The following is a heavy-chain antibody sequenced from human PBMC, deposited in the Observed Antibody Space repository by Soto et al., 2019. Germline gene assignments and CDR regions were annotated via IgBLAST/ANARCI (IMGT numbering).Heavy chain of an antibody. V-gene: IGHV2-5*01. CDR2: IYWNDDE. D-gene: IGHD6-6*01. J-gene: IGHJ3*01. CDR3: APSRRSSGDAFDF. Sequence: QITLKESGPALVKPTQTLTLTCTFSVFSLTTSGVGVGWVLPPPGKALAWLALIYWNDDERYSPSLRSRLTITKDTSKNQVVLTMTHMEAVDTATYYCAPSRRSSGDAFDFWGQGTRVTVSS. CDR1: VFSLTTSGVG.